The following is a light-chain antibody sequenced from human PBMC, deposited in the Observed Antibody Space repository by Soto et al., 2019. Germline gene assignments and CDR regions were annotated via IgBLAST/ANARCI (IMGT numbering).Light chain of an antibody. CDR3: QQYNRYPA. CDR2: DAS. V-gene: IGKV1-5*01. J-gene: IGKJ1*01. Sequence: DIQMTQSPSSLSASVGDRVTITCRASQNIRIYLNWYQQKPGKAPMLLIYDASSLESGVPSRFSGSGSGTEFTLTISSLQPDDLATYYCQQYNRYPAFGQGTKVDI. CDR1: QNIRIY.